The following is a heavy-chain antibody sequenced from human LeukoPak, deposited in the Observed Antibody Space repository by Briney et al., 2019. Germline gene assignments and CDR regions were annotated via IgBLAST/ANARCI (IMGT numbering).Heavy chain of an antibody. J-gene: IGHJ6*03. D-gene: IGHD5-18*01. CDR3: ARVCQGYSYGPQYYYYYYYMDV. Sequence: SQTLSLTCTVSGGSISSGSYYWRWIRQPAGKGLEWIGRIYTSGSTNYNPSLKSRVTISVDTSKNQFSLKLSSVTAADTAVYYCARVCQGYSYGPQYYYYYYYMDVWGKGTTVTVSS. CDR1: GGSISSGSYY. V-gene: IGHV4-61*02. CDR2: IYTSGST.